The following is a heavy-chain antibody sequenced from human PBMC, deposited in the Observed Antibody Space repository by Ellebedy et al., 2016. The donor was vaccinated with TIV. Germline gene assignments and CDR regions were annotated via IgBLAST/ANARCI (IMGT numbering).Heavy chain of an antibody. CDR1: GYTFTAYY. CDR3: ARGARGIRAFDI. CDR2: INPNSGGI. J-gene: IGHJ3*02. Sequence: ASVKVSCKASGYTFTAYYIHWVRQAPGQGLEWMGWINPNSGGINYAQKFQGRVTMTRDTSISTAYMELSRLRSGDTAVYYCARGARGIRAFDIWGQGTMVTVSS. D-gene: IGHD3-16*01. V-gene: IGHV1-2*02.